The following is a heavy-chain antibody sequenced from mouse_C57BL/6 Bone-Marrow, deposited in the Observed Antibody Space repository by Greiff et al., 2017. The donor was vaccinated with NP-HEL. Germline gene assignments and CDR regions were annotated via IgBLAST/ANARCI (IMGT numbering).Heavy chain of an antibody. Sequence: QVQLQQSGAELVKPGASVKLSCKTSGYTFNSYWIQWVKQRPGQGLGWIGEIFPGTATTYYNEKFKGKATLTIDTSSSTAYMQLSSLTPEDSAVYFCARGGYYDYNFYAMVYWGQGTSVTVSS. J-gene: IGHJ4*01. V-gene: IGHV1S132*01. CDR1: GYTFNSYW. D-gene: IGHD2-4*01. CDR3: ARGGYYDYNFYAMVY. CDR2: IFPGTATT.